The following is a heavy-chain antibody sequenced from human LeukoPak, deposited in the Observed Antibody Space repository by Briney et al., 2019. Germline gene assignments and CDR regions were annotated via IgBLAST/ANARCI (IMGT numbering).Heavy chain of an antibody. J-gene: IGHJ6*04. CDR1: GFTFSSYG. Sequence: PGRSLRLSCEASGFTFSSYGMHWVRQAPGKGLEWVAVIWYDGSNKYYADYVKGRFTISRDNSKNTLYLQMNSLRAEDTAVYYCAREAPRMDVWGKGTTVTVSS. V-gene: IGHV3-33*01. CDR2: IWYDGSNK. CDR3: AREAPRMDV.